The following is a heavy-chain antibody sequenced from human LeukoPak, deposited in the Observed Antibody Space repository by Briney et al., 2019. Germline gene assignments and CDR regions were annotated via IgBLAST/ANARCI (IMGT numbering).Heavy chain of an antibody. Sequence: SETLSLTCTVSGGSISSYYWNWIRQPPGKGLEWIGYIYYSGSTNYNPSLKSRVTISVDTSKNQFSLKLSSVTAADTAVYYCARSVSGGPPFFDYWGQGTLVTVSS. D-gene: IGHD4-11*01. CDR3: ARSVSGGPPFFDY. J-gene: IGHJ4*02. CDR1: GGSISSYY. CDR2: IYYSGST. V-gene: IGHV4-59*01.